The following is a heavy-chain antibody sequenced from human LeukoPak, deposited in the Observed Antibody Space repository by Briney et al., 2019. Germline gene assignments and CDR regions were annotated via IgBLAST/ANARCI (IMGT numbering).Heavy chain of an antibody. CDR2: IYYSGST. J-gene: IGHJ1*01. CDR3: ARDGAGYSSSWYLQH. V-gene: IGHV4-59*01. CDR1: GGSISSYY. D-gene: IGHD6-13*01. Sequence: SETLSLTCTVSGGSISSYYWSWIRQPPGKGLEWIGYIYYSGSTNYNPSLKSRVTISVDTSKNQFSLKLSSVTAADTAVYYCARDGAGYSSSWYLQHWGQGTLVTVSS.